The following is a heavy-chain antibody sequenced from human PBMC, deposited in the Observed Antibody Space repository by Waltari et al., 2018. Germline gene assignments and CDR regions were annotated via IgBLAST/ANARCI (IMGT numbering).Heavy chain of an antibody. CDR3: ARRGGCSGGSCQFDY. CDR1: GYSSSSGYS. CDR2: TYHRGST. D-gene: IGHD2-15*01. J-gene: IGHJ4*02. V-gene: IGHV4-38-2*01. Sequence: QVQLQESGPGLVKPPETLSLTGAVSGYSSSSGYSGGWRRQPPGQGLEWIGSTYHRGSTYYNPSFKSRVTISVDTSKNQCSLKLSSVTAADTAVYYCARRGGCSGGSCQFDYWGQGTLATVSS.